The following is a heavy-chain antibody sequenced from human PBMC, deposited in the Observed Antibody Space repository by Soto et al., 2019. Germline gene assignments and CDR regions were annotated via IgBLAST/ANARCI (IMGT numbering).Heavy chain of an antibody. J-gene: IGHJ5*02. CDR3: AKDPYSSGQNWFDP. V-gene: IGHV3-23*01. CDR2: ISGSGGST. Sequence: PGGSLRLSCAASGFTFSSYAMSWVRQAPGKGLEWVSAISGSGGSTYYADSVKGRFTISRDNSKNTLYLQMNSLRAEDTAVHYCAKDPYSSGQNWFDPWGQGTLVTVSS. D-gene: IGHD6-19*01. CDR1: GFTFSSYA.